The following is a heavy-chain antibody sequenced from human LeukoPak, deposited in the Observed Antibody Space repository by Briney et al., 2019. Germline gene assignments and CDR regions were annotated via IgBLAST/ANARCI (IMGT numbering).Heavy chain of an antibody. V-gene: IGHV3-23*01. CDR2: ISGSGGST. CDR3: AKPTGGVIDY. J-gene: IGHJ4*02. D-gene: IGHD2-8*02. Sequence: PGGSLRLSCAASGFTLSSYAMSWVRQAPGKGLEWVSAISGSGGSTYDADSVKGRFTISRDNSKNTLYLQMNSLRAEDTAVYYCAKPTGGVIDYWGQGTLVTVSS. CDR1: GFTLSSYA.